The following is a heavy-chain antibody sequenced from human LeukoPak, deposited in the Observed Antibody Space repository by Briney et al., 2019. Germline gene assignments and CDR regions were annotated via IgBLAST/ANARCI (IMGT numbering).Heavy chain of an antibody. CDR2: IYYSGST. CDR3: ASFHISGGSYNGLHY. CDR1: GGSISSSSYY. Sequence: SETLSLTCTVSGGSISSSSYYWGWIRQPPGKGLEWIGSIYYSGSTYYNPSLKSRVTISVDTSKNQFSLRLRSVTAADTAVYYCASFHISGGSYNGLHYWGQGTLVTVSS. D-gene: IGHD3-10*01. V-gene: IGHV4-39*07. J-gene: IGHJ4*02.